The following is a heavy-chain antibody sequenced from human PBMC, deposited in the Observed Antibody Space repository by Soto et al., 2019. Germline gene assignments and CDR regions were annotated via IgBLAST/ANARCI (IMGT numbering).Heavy chain of an antibody. D-gene: IGHD1-26*01. CDR2: IYRDDDK. J-gene: IGHJ4*02. CDR1: GFSLMTNGVG. V-gene: IGHV2-5*02. Sequence: QITLKESGPTLVKPTQTLTLTCTVSGFSLMTNGVGVGWFRQPPGKALEWLALIYRDDDKRYRPSLNSRVTVTRDNTKNPVVLTMTSMDPVDTATYYCAHTVARGAYWETFNYWGQGTLVTVSS. CDR3: AHTVARGAYWETFNY.